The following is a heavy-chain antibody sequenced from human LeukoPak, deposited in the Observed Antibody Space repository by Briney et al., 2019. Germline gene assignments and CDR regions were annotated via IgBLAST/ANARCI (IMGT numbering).Heavy chain of an antibody. CDR3: VRDRGRASVDY. V-gene: IGHV3-7*01. J-gene: IGHJ4*02. CDR1: GFTFSGYW. Sequence: GGSLRLSCAASGFTFSGYWMSWVRQAPGKGLEWVANIKQDASEEYYVDSVKGRFTISRDNAKNSLYLQMNSLRAEDTAVCYCVRDRGRASVDYWGQGTPVTVSS. D-gene: IGHD1-26*01. CDR2: IKQDASEE.